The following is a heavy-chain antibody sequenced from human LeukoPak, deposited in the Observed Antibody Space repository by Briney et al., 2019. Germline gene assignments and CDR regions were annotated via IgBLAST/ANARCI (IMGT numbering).Heavy chain of an antibody. V-gene: IGHV1-18*01. J-gene: IGHJ4*02. D-gene: IGHD6-19*01. CDR1: GYTFTSYG. CDR2: ISAYNGNT. Sequence: ASVKVSCKASGYTFTSYGISWVRRAPGQGLEWMGWISAYNGNTNYAQKLQGRVTMTTDTSTSTAYMELRSLRSDDTAVYYCARDTPIIAVAGPGDYWGQGTLVTVSS. CDR3: ARDTPIIAVAGPGDY.